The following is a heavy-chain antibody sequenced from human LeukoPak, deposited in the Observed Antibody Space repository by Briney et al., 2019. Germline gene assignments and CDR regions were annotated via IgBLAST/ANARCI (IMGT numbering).Heavy chain of an antibody. V-gene: IGHV4-39*01. CDR2: GYYSGNT. J-gene: IGHJ4*02. D-gene: IGHD6-13*01. CDR1: GGSISSSLYF. CDR3: ARGQSSWYLGYVDY. Sequence: SETLSLTCTVSGGSISSSLYFWAWIRQPPGKGLEWIGNGYYSGNTYYNPSLRRRVTISVDTSRNQFSLKLTSVTAADTAVYYCARGQSSWYLGYVDYWGQGTLVTVSS.